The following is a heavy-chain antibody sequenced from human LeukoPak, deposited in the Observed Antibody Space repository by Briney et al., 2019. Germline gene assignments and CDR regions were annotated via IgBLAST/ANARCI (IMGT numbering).Heavy chain of an antibody. Sequence: GESLKISCKASGYSFSTYWIGWVRQMPGEGLEWMGIIYPGDSDTRYSPSLPGQVTISADKSISTAYLQWSSLKASDTAMYYCARHWGSNAFDMWGQGTMVTVSS. CDR3: ARHWGSNAFDM. D-gene: IGHD7-27*01. J-gene: IGHJ3*02. CDR2: IYPGDSDT. V-gene: IGHV5-51*01. CDR1: GYSFSTYW.